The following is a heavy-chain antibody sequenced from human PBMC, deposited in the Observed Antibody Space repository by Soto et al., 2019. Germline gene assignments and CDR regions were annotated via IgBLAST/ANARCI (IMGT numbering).Heavy chain of an antibody. V-gene: IGHV1-46*01. CDR1: GYTFTSYY. D-gene: IGHD3-10*01. Sequence: ASVKVSCKASGYTFTSYYMHWVRQAPGQGLEWMGIINPSGGSTSYAQKFQGRVTMTRNTSISTVYMELSSLRSEDTAVYYCARARAPLWFGELSYGMDVWGQGTTVTVSS. J-gene: IGHJ6*02. CDR3: ARARAPLWFGELSYGMDV. CDR2: INPSGGST.